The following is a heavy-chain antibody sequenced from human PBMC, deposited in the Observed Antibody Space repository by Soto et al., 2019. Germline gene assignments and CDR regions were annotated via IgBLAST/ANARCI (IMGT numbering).Heavy chain of an antibody. D-gene: IGHD2-2*01. V-gene: IGHV3-74*01. CDR2: INSDGSDT. J-gene: IGHJ4*02. CDR1: GFTFTSYW. Sequence: PGGSLRLSCAASGFTFTSYWMNWVRQAPGKGLVWVSRINSDGSDTTYADSVKGRFIVSRDNAKNTVYLEMNSLRAEDTAGYYCARRAAHSCDYRGQGTLVTVSS. CDR3: ARRAAHSCDY.